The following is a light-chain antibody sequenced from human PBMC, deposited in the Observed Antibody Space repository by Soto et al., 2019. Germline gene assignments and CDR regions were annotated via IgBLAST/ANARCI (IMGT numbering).Light chain of an antibody. V-gene: IGKV3-20*01. Sequence: IVLTQSPGTLSLSPGDRGTLSCRASQTVSNNYLAWYQQKPGQAPRLLIYGASRRATGIPDRFSGSGSGTDFTLTISKLEPEDFAVYHCQQYGGSPLFTFGQGTKLEI. J-gene: IGKJ2*01. CDR3: QQYGGSPLFT. CDR2: GAS. CDR1: QTVSNNY.